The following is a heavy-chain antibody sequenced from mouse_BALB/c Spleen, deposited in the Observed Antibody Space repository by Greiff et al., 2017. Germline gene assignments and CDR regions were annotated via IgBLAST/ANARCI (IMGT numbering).Heavy chain of an antibody. V-gene: IGHV6-6*02. CDR3: TRQDGNYYYYAMDY. CDR1: GFTFSNYW. D-gene: IGHD2-1*01. Sequence: EVKLVESGGGLVQPGGSMKLSCVASGFTFSNYWMNWVRQSPEKGLEWVAEIRLKSNNYATHYAESVKGRFTISRDDSKSSVYLQMNNLRAEDTGIYYCTRQDGNYYYYAMDYWGQGTSVTVSS. CDR2: IRLKSNNYAT. J-gene: IGHJ4*01.